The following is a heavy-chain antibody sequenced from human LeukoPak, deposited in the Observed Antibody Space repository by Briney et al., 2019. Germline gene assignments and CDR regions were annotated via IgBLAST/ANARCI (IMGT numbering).Heavy chain of an antibody. CDR3: ARAGYSSSWWDYFDY. D-gene: IGHD6-13*01. CDR2: IYSGGST. J-gene: IGHJ4*02. Sequence: GGSLRLSCAASGFTFSSYAMSWVRQAPGKGLEWVSVIYSGGSTYYADSVKGRFTISRDNSKITLYLQMNSLRAEDTAVYYCARAGYSSSWWDYFDYWGQGTLVTVSS. V-gene: IGHV3-53*01. CDR1: GFTFSSYA.